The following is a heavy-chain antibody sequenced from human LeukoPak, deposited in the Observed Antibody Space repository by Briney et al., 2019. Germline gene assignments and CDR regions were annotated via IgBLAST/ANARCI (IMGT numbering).Heavy chain of an antibody. CDR2: VRGSGDTK. Sequence: GGSLRLSCAASGFTFSTYAMSWVRQAPGKGLEWVSSVRGSGDTKYDADSVKGRFTISRDNAKNSLYLQMNSLRAEDTAVYYCARDSAAAEIWYYYYYYMDVWGKGTTVTVSS. CDR1: GFTFSTYA. D-gene: IGHD6-13*01. V-gene: IGHV3-23*01. CDR3: ARDSAAAEIWYYYYYYMDV. J-gene: IGHJ6*03.